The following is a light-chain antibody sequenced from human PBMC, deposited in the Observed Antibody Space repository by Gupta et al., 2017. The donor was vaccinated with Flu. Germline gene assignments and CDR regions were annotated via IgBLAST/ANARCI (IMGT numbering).Light chain of an antibody. Sequence: NIGWTRLHWYQWRPGQAPVLVFYDNSDRPSVIPERVSGCKSGTTVTRIKSSVQAVYEADYTCQVCDTSSDPSWVFGGGTKLTVL. J-gene: IGLJ3*02. V-gene: IGLV3-21*02. CDR1: NIGWTR. CDR3: QVCDTSSDPSWV. CDR2: DNS.